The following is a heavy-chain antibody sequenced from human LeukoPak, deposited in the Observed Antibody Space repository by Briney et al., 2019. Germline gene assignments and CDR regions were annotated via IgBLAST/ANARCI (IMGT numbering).Heavy chain of an antibody. D-gene: IGHD2-2*01. J-gene: IGHJ5*02. Sequence: GGSLRLSCAASGFTFSSYAMSWVRQAPGKGLEWVSTITASGGTYYADSLKGRFTISRDTSKNTLYLQINSLRAEDTAVYYCAKTVVPAAIGYNWFDPWGQGTLVTVSS. CDR1: GFTFSSYA. V-gene: IGHV3-23*01. CDR2: ITASGGT. CDR3: AKTVVPAAIGYNWFDP.